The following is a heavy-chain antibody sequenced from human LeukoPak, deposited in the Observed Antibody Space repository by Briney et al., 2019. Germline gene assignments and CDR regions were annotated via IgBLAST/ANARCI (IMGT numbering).Heavy chain of an antibody. D-gene: IGHD2-2*02. CDR1: GGSFSGYY. J-gene: IGHJ4*02. V-gene: IGHV4-34*01. CDR2: INHSGST. Sequence: SETLSLTCAVYGGSFSGYYWSWIRQPPGKGLEWIGEINHSGSTNYNPSLKSRVTISVDTSKNQFSLKLSSVTAADTAVYYCARSYKGYCSSTSCYTSLPFDYWGQGTLVTVSS. CDR3: ARSYKGYCSSTSCYTSLPFDY.